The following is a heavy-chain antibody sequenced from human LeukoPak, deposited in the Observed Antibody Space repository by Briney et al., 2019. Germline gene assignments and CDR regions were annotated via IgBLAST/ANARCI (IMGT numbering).Heavy chain of an antibody. D-gene: IGHD1-7*01. CDR1: GGTFSSYA. Sequence: SVKVSCKASGGTFSSYAISWVRQAPGQGLEWMGGIIPIFGTANYAQKFQGRVTISADESTSTAYMELSSLRSEDTAVYYCARSPYNWNSGGNYYYMDVWGKGTTVTVSS. CDR2: IIPIFGTA. J-gene: IGHJ6*03. V-gene: IGHV1-69*13. CDR3: ARSPYNWNSGGNYYYMDV.